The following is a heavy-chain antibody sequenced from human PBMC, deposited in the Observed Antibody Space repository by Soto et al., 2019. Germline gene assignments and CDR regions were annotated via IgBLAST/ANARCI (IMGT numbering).Heavy chain of an antibody. V-gene: IGHV3-30-3*01. CDR2: ISYDGTNK. D-gene: IGHD6-19*01. CDR1: GFTFSSYA. J-gene: IGHJ4*02. CDR3: ARGDSGWYSSYFDY. Sequence: GGSLRLSCAASGFTFSSYAMHWVRQAPGKGLEWVAVISYDGTNKYYADSVKGRFTISRDNSKNTLYLQMNSLRAEDTAVYYCARGDSGWYSSYFDYWGQGTLVTVSS.